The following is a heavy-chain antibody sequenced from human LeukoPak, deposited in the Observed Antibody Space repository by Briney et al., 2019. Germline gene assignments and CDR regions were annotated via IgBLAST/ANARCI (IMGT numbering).Heavy chain of an antibody. V-gene: IGHV3-30*04. CDR2: ISYDGSNK. Sequence: PGGSLRLSCAASGFTFSSYAMHWVSQARGKGLEWVAVISYDGSNKYYADSVKGRFTISRDNSKNTLYLQMNSLRAEDTAVYYCARDQDYDFWSSGFTFDIWGQGTMVTVSS. CDR3: ARDQDYDFWSSGFTFDI. J-gene: IGHJ3*02. D-gene: IGHD3-3*01. CDR1: GFTFSSYA.